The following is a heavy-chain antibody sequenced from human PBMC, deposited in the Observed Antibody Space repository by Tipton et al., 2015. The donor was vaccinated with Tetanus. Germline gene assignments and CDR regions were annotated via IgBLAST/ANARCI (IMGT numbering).Heavy chain of an antibody. V-gene: IGHV1-8*01. J-gene: IGHJ4*02. CDR3: ARYTVTNFDFGY. CDR2: MNPNSGNT. Sequence: QLVQSGAEVKKPGASVKVSCKASGYTFTSYDINWVRQATGQGLEWMGWMNPNSGNTGYAQKFQGRVTMTRNTSISTAYMELSSVTAADTAVYYCARYTVTNFDFGYWGQGTLVTVSS. CDR1: GYTFTSYD. D-gene: IGHD4-17*01.